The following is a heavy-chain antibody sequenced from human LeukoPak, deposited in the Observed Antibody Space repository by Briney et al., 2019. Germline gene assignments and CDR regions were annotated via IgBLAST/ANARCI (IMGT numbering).Heavy chain of an antibody. CDR1: GFTVSSNY. CDR3: ARELRWYRTAAFDI. D-gene: IGHD4-23*01. V-gene: IGHV3-66*02. CDR2: IYSGGST. Sequence: PGGSLRLSCAASGFTVSSNYMSWVRQAPGKGLEGVSVIYSGGSTYYADSVKGRFTISRDNSKNTLYLQMNSLRAEDTAVYYCARELRWYRTAAFDIWGQGTMVTVSS. J-gene: IGHJ3*02.